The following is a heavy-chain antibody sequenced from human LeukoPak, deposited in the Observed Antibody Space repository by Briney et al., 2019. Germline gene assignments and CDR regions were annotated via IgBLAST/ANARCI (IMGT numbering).Heavy chain of an antibody. CDR2: ISSTSNYI. J-gene: IGHJ6*03. V-gene: IGHV3-21*01. CDR1: GFNFSSNS. D-gene: IGHD5-24*01. Sequence: GGSLRLSCAASGFNFSSNSMHWVRQAPGKGLEWVSSISSTSNYIYYAGSVKGRFTISRDNTKNSLYLQMNSLRAEDTAVYYCARATIRVNGDGNNYYSYLDVWGKGTTVTVSS. CDR3: ARATIRVNGDGNNYYSYLDV.